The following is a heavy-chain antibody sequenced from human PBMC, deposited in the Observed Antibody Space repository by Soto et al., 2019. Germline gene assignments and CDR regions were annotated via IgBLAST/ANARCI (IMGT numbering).Heavy chain of an antibody. V-gene: IGHV2-5*02. CDR1: GFSLSTSGVG. D-gene: IGHD2-15*01. CDR2: IYWDDDK. J-gene: IGHJ4*02. CDR3: AHISFCSCGSCYFRH. Sequence: SGPTLVNPTQTLTLTCTVSGFSLSTSGVGVGWIRQPPGKALEWLALIYWDDDKRYSPSLKSRLTITKDTTKNPEDLTMTNIECVDRAIYFCAHISFCSCGSCYFRHWGQGTLVTVPS.